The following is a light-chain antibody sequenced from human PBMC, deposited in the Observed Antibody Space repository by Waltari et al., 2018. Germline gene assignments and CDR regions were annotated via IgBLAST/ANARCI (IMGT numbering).Light chain of an antibody. CDR2: KEC. CDR3: QQYETYPYT. CDR1: QSISPW. Sequence: EIQMTQSPSTLSASVGDRVTMTCRASQSISPWLAWYQQKPGKAPELLIYKECLLQSGVPSRFGGSGSGTEFTLTISSLQPADFATYYCQQYETYPYTFGQGTKVQMK. V-gene: IGKV1-5*03. J-gene: IGKJ2*01.